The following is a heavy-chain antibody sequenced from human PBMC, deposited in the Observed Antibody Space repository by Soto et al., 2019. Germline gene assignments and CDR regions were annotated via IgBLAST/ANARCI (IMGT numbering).Heavy chain of an antibody. V-gene: IGHV1-18*01. CDR3: ARDAYLGYCSSTSCYSETNFDY. CDR2: ISAYNGNT. CDR1: CYTFTSYG. D-gene: IGHD2-2*01. Sequence: ASVKVSCNASCYTFTSYGISWVRQAPGQGLEWMGWISAYNGNTNYAQKLQGRVTMTTDTSTSTAYMELRSLRSDDTAVYYCARDAYLGYCSSTSCYSETNFDYWGQGTLVTVSS. J-gene: IGHJ4*02.